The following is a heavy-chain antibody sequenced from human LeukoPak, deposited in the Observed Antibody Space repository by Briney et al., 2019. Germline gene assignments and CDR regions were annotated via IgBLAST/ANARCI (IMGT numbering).Heavy chain of an antibody. D-gene: IGHD6-19*01. J-gene: IGHJ5*02. CDR3: AKDASSGWEDWFDP. V-gene: IGHV3-30*18. Sequence: GRSLRLSCAASGFTFSSYGMHWVRQAPGKGLEWVAVISYDGSNKYYADSVKGRFTISRDNSKNTLYLQMNSLRAEDTAVYYCAKDASSGWEDWFDPWGQGTLVTVSS. CDR2: ISYDGSNK. CDR1: GFTFSSYG.